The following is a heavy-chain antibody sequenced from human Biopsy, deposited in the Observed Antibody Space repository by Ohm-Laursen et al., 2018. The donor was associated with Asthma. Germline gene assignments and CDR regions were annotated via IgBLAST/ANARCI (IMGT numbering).Heavy chain of an antibody. CDR1: GYTFNSAG. Sequence: SVNASCKASGYTFNSAGITWVRQAPGQGLEWMGCISVYNGNPKVAQKLQYRVTMITDTSTSTAYMELRDLRSDDTAVYFGAGAVDYSHYYGIDVWGQGTTVTVS. V-gene: IGHV1-18*01. CDR3: AGAVDYSHYYGIDV. D-gene: IGHD3-10*01. CDR2: ISVYNGNP. J-gene: IGHJ6*02.